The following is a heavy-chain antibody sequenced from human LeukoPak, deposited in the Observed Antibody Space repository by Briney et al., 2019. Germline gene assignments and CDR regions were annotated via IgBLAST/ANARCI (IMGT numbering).Heavy chain of an antibody. CDR1: GYTFTSYD. J-gene: IGHJ5*02. Sequence: GASVKVSCKASGYTFTSYDINWVRQASGQGLEWMGWMNPNSGNTASAQKFQGRVTMTTNTSIGTAYMELTGLRSEDTAMYFCARKGLLGSGKPWFDPWGQGTLVTVSS. V-gene: IGHV1-8*01. CDR2: MNPNSGNT. D-gene: IGHD2-15*01. CDR3: ARKGLLGSGKPWFDP.